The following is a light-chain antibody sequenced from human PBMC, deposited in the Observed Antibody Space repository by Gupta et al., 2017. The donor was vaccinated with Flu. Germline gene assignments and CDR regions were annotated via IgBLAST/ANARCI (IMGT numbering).Light chain of an antibody. CDR2: SAS. Sequence: ILITQSPATPSVSPGERASLSFRASYEISNKLAWQQQRPGPAPRLIIHSASNRANGTPVRFSGSACGKDFTLTISRQQSEDFVVYYWQEYIPWRRFGQGTNLEF. CDR3: QEYIPWRR. CDR1: YEISNK. J-gene: IGKJ1*01. V-gene: IGKV3-15*01.